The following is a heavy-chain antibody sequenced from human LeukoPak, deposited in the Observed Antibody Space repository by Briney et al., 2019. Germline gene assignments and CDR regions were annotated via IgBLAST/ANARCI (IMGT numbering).Heavy chain of an antibody. D-gene: IGHD3-9*01. CDR2: IYHSGST. V-gene: IGHV4-30-2*01. CDR1: GGSISSGGYS. Sequence: SQTLSLTCAVSGGSISSGGYSWSWIRQPPGKGLEWIGNIYHSGSTYYNPSLKSRVTISVDRSKNQFSLKLSSVTAADTAVYYCARGPPDYDILTGYYNGGFDYWGQGTLVTVSS. J-gene: IGHJ4*02. CDR3: ARGPPDYDILTGYYNGGFDY.